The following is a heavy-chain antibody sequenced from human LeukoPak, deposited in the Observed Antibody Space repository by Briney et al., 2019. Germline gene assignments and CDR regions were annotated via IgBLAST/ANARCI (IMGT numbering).Heavy chain of an antibody. CDR2: ISSGSTYI. CDR3: ARGLSYYDILTGIFDY. V-gene: IGHV3-21*01. J-gene: IGHJ4*02. Sequence: PGGSLRLSCAASGFTFSSYSMNWVRQAPGKGLEWVSSISSGSTYIYYADSVKGRFTISRENAKNSLYLQMNSLRAGDTAVYYCARGLSYYDILTGIFDYWGQGTLVTVSS. CDR1: GFTFSSYS. D-gene: IGHD3-9*01.